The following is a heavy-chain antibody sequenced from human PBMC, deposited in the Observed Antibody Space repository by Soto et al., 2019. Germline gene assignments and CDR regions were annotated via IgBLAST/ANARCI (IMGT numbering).Heavy chain of an antibody. CDR2: IYYSGNS. Sequence: SVTLSLTCSVSGDSVSSSYTYWIRQPPGKGLEWLGFIYYSGNSNYNPSLKSRVSMSVDTTKSQVSLKLSSGTAAATAIYSCAGAPYASGPTYGASWGQGALGTVSS. CDR3: AGAPYASGPTYGAS. D-gene: IGHD3-10*01. V-gene: IGHV4-59*02. CDR1: GDSVSSSY. J-gene: IGHJ5*02.